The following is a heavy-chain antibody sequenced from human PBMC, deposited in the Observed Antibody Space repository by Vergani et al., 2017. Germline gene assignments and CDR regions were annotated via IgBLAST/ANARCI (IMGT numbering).Heavy chain of an antibody. D-gene: IGHD3-22*01. CDR3: ARAAYYYERVGGV. Sequence: VHLVESGGGVVQPGRSLRLSCVVSGFIFSIYTMNWVRQAPGKGLEWVSYISSSGNTIYYADSVKGRFTISRDNAKNSLYLQMNSLRAEDTAVYYCARAAYYYERVGGVWGQGTTVTVSS. CDR1: GFIFSIYT. CDR2: ISSSGNTI. V-gene: IGHV3-48*01. J-gene: IGHJ6*02.